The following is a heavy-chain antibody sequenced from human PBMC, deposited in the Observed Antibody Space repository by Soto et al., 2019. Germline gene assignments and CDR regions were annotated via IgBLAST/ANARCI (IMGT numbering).Heavy chain of an antibody. CDR3: ASRDTAMAYYYYYGMDV. CDR1: GGTFSSYA. Sequence: AASVKVSCKASGGTFSSYAISWVRQAPGRGLEWMGGIIPIFGTANYAQKFQGRVTITADESTSTAYMELSSLRSEDTAVYYCASRDTAMAYYYYYGMDVWGQGTTATVS. CDR2: IIPIFGTA. J-gene: IGHJ6*02. D-gene: IGHD5-18*01. V-gene: IGHV1-69*13.